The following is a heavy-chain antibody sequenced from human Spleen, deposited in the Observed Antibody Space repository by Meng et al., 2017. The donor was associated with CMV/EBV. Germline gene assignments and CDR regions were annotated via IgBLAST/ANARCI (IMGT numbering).Heavy chain of an antibody. Sequence: LTFTVSGGSISGYHWSWIRQPPGNALEWIGYIYYSGSTNYNPSLNSRFTISIDTSKSQFSLKVFSVTAADTAVYYCARTSSWYASDSWGQGALVTVSS. V-gene: IGHV4-59*01. CDR3: ARTSSWYASDS. CDR1: GGSISGYH. J-gene: IGHJ4*02. CDR2: IYYSGST. D-gene: IGHD6-13*01.